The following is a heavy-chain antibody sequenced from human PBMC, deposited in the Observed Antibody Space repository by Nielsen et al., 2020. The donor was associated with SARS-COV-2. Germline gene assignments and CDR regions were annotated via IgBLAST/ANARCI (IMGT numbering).Heavy chain of an antibody. CDR1: GYIFTSYW. D-gene: IGHD2-15*01. Sequence: GGSLRLSCKGSGYIFTSYWIGWVRQMPGKGLEWMGIIYPGDSDTRYSPSFQGQVTISADKSISTAYLQWSSLKASDTAMYYCARRGYCSGGSCYRTEVDYWGQGTLVTVSS. J-gene: IGHJ4*02. CDR3: ARRGYCSGGSCYRTEVDY. CDR2: IYPGDSDT. V-gene: IGHV5-51*01.